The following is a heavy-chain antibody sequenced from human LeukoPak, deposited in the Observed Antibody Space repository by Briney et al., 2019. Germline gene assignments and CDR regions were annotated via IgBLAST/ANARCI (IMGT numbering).Heavy chain of an antibody. CDR1: GFTFSGYA. V-gene: IGHV3-23*01. Sequence: PGRSLRLSCAASGFTFSGYAMSWVRQAPGKGLEWVSAISGSGGTTYYADSVQGRFTISRDNSKNTLYVQMNSLRAEDTAVYYCAKDYSSSSLSRWFDPWGQGTLVTVSS. CDR3: AKDYSSSSLSRWFDP. J-gene: IGHJ5*02. D-gene: IGHD6-6*01. CDR2: ISGSGGTT.